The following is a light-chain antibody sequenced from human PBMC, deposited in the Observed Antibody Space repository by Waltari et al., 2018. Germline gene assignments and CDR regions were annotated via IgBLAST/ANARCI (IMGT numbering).Light chain of an antibody. J-gene: IGKJ3*01. CDR3: QQYGSSPLT. Sequence: EIVLTQFPGTLSLSPGERATLSCRATELVSGNFLAWYQQKPGQAPRLLIYDASSRATDIPDRVSGSGSGTDFTLTISRLEPEDSAVYHCQQYGSSPLTFGPGTKVAIK. CDR1: ELVSGNF. CDR2: DAS. V-gene: IGKV3-20*01.